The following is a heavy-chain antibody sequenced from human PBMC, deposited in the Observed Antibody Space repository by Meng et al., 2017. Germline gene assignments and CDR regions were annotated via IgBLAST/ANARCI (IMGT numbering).Heavy chain of an antibody. CDR2: ISTSSIYI. D-gene: IGHD6-13*01. J-gene: IGHJ4*02. V-gene: IGHV3-21*01. CDR1: GFTFSAYR. CDR3: ARVGSSWSIDY. Sequence: GESLNISCVVSGFTFSAYRMNWVRQAPGKGLEWVSSISTSSIYIYYADSVKGRFTISRDNAKNSLYLQMNSLRAEDTAVYYCARVGSSWSIDYWGQGTLVTVSS.